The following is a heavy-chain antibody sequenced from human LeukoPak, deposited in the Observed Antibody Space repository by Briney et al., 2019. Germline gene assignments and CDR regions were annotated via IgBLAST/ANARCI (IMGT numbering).Heavy chain of an antibody. V-gene: IGHV3-7*01. J-gene: IGHJ4*02. CDR1: GFTFSSYW. D-gene: IGHD3-3*01. CDR3: ARAASMGGYYVDY. Sequence: QPGGSLRLSCAASGFTFSSYWMSWVRQAPGKGLEWAANIKHDGSEKYYVDSVKGRFTISRDNSKNSLYLQMNSLRAEDTAVYYCARAASMGGYYVDYWGQGTLITVSS. CDR2: IKHDGSEK.